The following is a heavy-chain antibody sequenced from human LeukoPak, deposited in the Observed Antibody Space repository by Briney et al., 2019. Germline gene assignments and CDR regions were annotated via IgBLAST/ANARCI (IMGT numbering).Heavy chain of an antibody. D-gene: IGHD3-3*01. V-gene: IGHV3-7*03. CDR1: GFTIDDYW. CDR3: AKYYDDYIRFLDV. J-gene: IGHJ2*01. Sequence: GGSLRLSCAASGFTIDDYWMSWVRQASGKGLEWVANIKEDVSDKYYVDSVKGRFTISRDNAKNSLYLQMSRLRAEDTAVYYCAKYYDDYIRFLDVWGRGTLVTVSS. CDR2: IKEDVSDK.